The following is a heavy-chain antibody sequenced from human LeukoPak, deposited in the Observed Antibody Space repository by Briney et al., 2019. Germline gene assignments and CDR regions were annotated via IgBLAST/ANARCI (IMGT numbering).Heavy chain of an antibody. Sequence: ASVKVSCKASGYTFTGYYMHWVRQAPGQGLEWMGWINPNSGGTNYAQKFQGRVTMTRDTSISTAYMELSRLRSDDTAVYYCAREEDCSSTSCFDYWGQGTLVTVSS. CDR1: GYTFTGYY. D-gene: IGHD2-2*01. V-gene: IGHV1-2*02. J-gene: IGHJ4*02. CDR2: INPNSGGT. CDR3: AREEDCSSTSCFDY.